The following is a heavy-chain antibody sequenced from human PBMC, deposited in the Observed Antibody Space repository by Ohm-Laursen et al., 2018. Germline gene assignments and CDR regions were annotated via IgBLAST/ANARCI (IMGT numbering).Heavy chain of an antibody. Sequence: RSLRLSCTASGFTFDDYAMHWVRQAPGKGLEWVSGISWNSGSIGYADSVKGRFTISRDNAKNSLYLQMNSLRAEDTALYYCAKDGGSGSYYFDYWGQGTLVTVSS. J-gene: IGHJ4*02. CDR1: GFTFDDYA. V-gene: IGHV3-9*01. CDR3: AKDGGSGSYYFDY. D-gene: IGHD3-10*01. CDR2: ISWNSGSI.